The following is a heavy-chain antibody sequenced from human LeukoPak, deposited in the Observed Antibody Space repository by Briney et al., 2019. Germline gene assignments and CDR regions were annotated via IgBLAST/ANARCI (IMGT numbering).Heavy chain of an antibody. CDR2: ISAYNGNT. D-gene: IGHD5-12*01. Sequence: ASVKVSCKASGYSFTMFGISWVRQAPGQGLEWMGWISAYNGNTNSAQKFQGRVTVTRDTSIGTVSMDLRLRSDDTAVYYCARGSRGGGYEAFDFWGQGTQVTVSS. CDR3: ARGSRGGGYEAFDF. V-gene: IGHV1-18*01. CDR1: GYSFTMFG. J-gene: IGHJ4*02.